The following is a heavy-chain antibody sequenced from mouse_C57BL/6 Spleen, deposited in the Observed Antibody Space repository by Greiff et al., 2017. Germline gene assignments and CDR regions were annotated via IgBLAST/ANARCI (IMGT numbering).Heavy chain of an antibody. CDR2: ISYDGSN. CDR3: ARDDPGYFDY. V-gene: IGHV3-6*01. J-gene: IGHJ2*01. Sequence: VQLQQSGPGLVKPSQSLSLTCSVTGYSITSGYYWNWIRQFPGNKLEWMGYISYDGSNNYNPSLKNRISITRDTSKNQFFLKLNSVTTEDTATYYCARDDPGYFDYWGQGTTLTVSS. CDR1: GYSITSGYY.